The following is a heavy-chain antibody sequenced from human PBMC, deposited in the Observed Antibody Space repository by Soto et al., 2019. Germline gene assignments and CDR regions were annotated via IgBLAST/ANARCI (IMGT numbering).Heavy chain of an antibody. V-gene: IGHV4-4*02. J-gene: IGHJ3*02. CDR3: ARAGWELLGAFDI. CDR1: GGSISSSNW. CDR2: IYHSGST. D-gene: IGHD1-26*01. Sequence: TLSLTCAVSGGSISSSNWWSWVRQPPGKGLEWIGEIYHSGSTNYNPSLKSRVTISVDKSKNQFSLKLSSVTAADTAVYYCARAGWELLGAFDIWGQGTMVTVSS.